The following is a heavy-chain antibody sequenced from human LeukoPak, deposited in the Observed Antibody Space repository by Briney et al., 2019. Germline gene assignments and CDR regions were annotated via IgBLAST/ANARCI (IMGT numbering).Heavy chain of an antibody. CDR2: ISGYNGNT. Sequence: ASVKVSCKASGYTFINYGISWVRQAPGQGLEWMGWISGYNGNTNYAQKFQGRVTMTTDTSTSTVYMELRSLRSDDTAVYYCARTSHRGADAFDIWGQGTLVTVSS. J-gene: IGHJ3*02. CDR3: ARTSHRGADAFDI. D-gene: IGHD3-10*01. CDR1: GYTFINYG. V-gene: IGHV1-18*01.